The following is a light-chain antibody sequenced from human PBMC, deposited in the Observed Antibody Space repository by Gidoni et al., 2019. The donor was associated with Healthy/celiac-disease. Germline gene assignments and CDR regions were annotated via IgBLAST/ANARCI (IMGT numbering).Light chain of an antibody. CDR2: KAS. CDR3: QQYNSYPLT. CDR1: QSISSW. J-gene: IGKJ4*01. Sequence: DIQMTPSPSTLSASVGDRVTITCRASQSISSWLAWYQQKPGKAPKLLIYKASSLESGVPSRFSGSGSGTEFTLTISSLQPDDFATYYCQQYNSYPLTFXGXTKVEIK. V-gene: IGKV1-5*03.